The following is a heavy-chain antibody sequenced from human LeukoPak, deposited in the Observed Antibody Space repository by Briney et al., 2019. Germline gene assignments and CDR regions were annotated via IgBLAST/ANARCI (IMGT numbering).Heavy chain of an antibody. J-gene: IGHJ4*02. Sequence: PSETLSLTCTVSGYSISSGYYWGWIRQPPGKGLEWIGSIYHSGSTYYNPSLKSRVTISVDTSKNQFSLKLSSVTAADTAVYYCARGPVLRFLEWPLDYWGQGTLVTVSS. CDR1: GYSISSGYY. CDR2: IYHSGST. D-gene: IGHD3-3*01. CDR3: ARGPVLRFLEWPLDY. V-gene: IGHV4-38-2*02.